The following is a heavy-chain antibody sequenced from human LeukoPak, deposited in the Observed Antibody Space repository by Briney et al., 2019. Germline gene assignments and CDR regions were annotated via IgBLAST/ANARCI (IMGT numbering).Heavy chain of an antibody. Sequence: SDPMPLTCALCFYSNSSGYYWGRLRPPQGKGLEWIGRIYHSGITYYNPSLRSRVTILVDTSKNQFSLNLGSVTAADAAVYYCASFVGAATTSHIDYWGEGTLVTVSS. V-gene: IGHV4-38-2*01. CDR3: ASFVGAATTSHIDY. D-gene: IGHD1-26*01. CDR2: IYHSGIT. CDR1: FYSNSSGYY. J-gene: IGHJ4*02.